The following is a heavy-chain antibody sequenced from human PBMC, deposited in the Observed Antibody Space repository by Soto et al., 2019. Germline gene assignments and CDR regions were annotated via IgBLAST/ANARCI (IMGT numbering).Heavy chain of an antibody. CDR2: IIPILGIA. CDR3: ARDLSSGGLDLFFDY. J-gene: IGHJ4*02. Sequence: SVKVSCKASGGTFSSYTISWVRQAPGQGLEWMGRIIPILGIANYAQKFQGRVTITADKSTSTAYMELSSLRSEDTAEYYCARDLSSGGLDLFFDYWGQGTLVTVSS. V-gene: IGHV1-69*04. D-gene: IGHD6-19*01. CDR1: GGTFSSYT.